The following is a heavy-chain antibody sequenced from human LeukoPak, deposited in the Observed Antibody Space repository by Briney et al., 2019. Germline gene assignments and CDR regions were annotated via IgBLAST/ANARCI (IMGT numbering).Heavy chain of an antibody. Sequence: ASVTPARNASGYTFTGFYIHWVRQAPGQGLEWMGWINPNSGGTNYAQKFQGRVTMTRDTSISTAYIELSRLRSDDTAVYYCARDCGSGSNRYHWFDSWGQGTLVTVSS. CDR2: INPNSGGT. CDR1: GYTFTGFY. CDR3: ARDCGSGSNRYHWFDS. D-gene: IGHD3-10*01. V-gene: IGHV1-2*02. J-gene: IGHJ5*01.